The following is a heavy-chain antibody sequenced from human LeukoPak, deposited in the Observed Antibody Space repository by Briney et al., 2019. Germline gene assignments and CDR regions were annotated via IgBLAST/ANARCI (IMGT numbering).Heavy chain of an antibody. D-gene: IGHD3-9*01. CDR2: INPNSGGT. V-gene: IGHV1-2*02. Sequence: ASVKVSCKASGYTFTGYYMHWVRQAPGQGLEWMGWINPNSGGTNYAQKFQGRVTMTRDTSISTAYMELSRLRSDDTAVYYCARGGHSVRYFDWLPDAFDIWGQGTMVTVSS. CDR1: GYTFTGYY. J-gene: IGHJ3*02. CDR3: ARGGHSVRYFDWLPDAFDI.